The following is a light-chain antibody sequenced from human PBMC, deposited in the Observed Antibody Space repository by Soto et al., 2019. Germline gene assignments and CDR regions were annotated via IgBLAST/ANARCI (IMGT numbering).Light chain of an antibody. CDR2: GSS. Sequence: QSVLTQPPSVSGAPGQRVTISCTGSSSNIGAGHVVHWYQQFPGRAPNLLIYGSSNRPSGVPDRFSGSKSGTSASLAITGLQAEDEADYYCQSYDNTLSASLFGGGTKLTVL. J-gene: IGLJ2*01. V-gene: IGLV1-40*01. CDR3: QSYDNTLSASL. CDR1: SSNIGAGHV.